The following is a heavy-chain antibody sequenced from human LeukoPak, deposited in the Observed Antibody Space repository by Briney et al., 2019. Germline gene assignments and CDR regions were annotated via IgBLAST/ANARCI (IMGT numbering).Heavy chain of an antibody. J-gene: IGHJ4*02. D-gene: IGHD6-19*01. CDR1: GFTFDDYA. Sequence: PGRSLRLSCAASGFTFDDYAMHWARQAPGKGLEWVSGISWNSGSIGYADSVKGRFTISRDNAKNSLYLQMNSLRAEDTALYYCAKDRSGWAGGIGYWGQGTLVTVSS. CDR2: ISWNSGSI. CDR3: AKDRSGWAGGIGY. V-gene: IGHV3-9*01.